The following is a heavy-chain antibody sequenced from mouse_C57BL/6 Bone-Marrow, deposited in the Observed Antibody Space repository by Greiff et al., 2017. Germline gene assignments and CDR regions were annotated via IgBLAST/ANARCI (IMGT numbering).Heavy chain of an antibody. V-gene: IGHV1-81*01. CDR2: IYPRSGNT. Sequence: QVQLQQSGAELARPGASVKLSCKASGYTFTSYGISWVKQRTGQGLEWIGEIYPRSGNTYYNEKFKGKATLTADKSSSTAYMELRSLISEDSAVYFYARDGYCGSSYRFDYWGQGTTLTVSS. CDR1: GYTFTSYG. J-gene: IGHJ2*01. CDR3: ARDGYCGSSYRFDY. D-gene: IGHD1-1*01.